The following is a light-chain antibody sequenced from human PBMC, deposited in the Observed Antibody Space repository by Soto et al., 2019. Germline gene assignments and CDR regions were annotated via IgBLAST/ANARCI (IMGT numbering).Light chain of an antibody. Sequence: DFQMTQSPCTLSASEGDRVTITCRASQSINNWLAWYQQQSGKAPRLLIYKASNLESGVPSRFSGTGSGTEFTLTISSLQPDDFATYYCQQYYGPWTFGQGTKVENK. CDR1: QSINNW. CDR3: QQYYGPWT. CDR2: KAS. J-gene: IGKJ1*01. V-gene: IGKV1-5*03.